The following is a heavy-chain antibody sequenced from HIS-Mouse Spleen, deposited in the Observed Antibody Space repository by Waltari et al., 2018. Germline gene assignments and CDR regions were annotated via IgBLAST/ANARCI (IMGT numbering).Heavy chain of an antibody. Sequence: QVQLQQWGAGLLKPSETLSLTCAVYGGSFSGYYWSWIRQPPGKGLEWMGEINHSGRTNDNPYLKSRVTISADTSKNQFSLKLSSVTAADTAVYYCARGKGSSSWYYFDYWGQGTLVTVSS. CDR1: GGSFSGYY. V-gene: IGHV4-34*01. CDR3: ARGKGSSSWYYFDY. CDR2: INHSGRT. J-gene: IGHJ4*02. D-gene: IGHD6-13*01.